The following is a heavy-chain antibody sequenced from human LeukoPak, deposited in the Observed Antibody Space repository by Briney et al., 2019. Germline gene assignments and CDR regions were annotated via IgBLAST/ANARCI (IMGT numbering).Heavy chain of an antibody. V-gene: IGHV4-61*02. J-gene: IGHJ6*03. Sequence: SETLSLTCTVSGGSISSGSYYWSWIRQPAGTGLEWIGRIYTSGSTNYNPSLKSRVTISVDTSKNQFSLKLSSVTAADTAVYYCARDGGSYYYYYMDVWGKGTTVTISS. CDR3: ARDGGSYYYYYMDV. D-gene: IGHD1-26*01. CDR2: IYTSGST. CDR1: GGSISSGSYY.